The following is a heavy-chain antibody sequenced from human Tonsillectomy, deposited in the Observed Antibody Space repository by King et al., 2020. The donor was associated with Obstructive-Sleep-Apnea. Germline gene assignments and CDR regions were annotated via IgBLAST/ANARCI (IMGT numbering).Heavy chain of an antibody. V-gene: IGHV3-23*04. CDR3: AKDMGGGPAANFDY. J-gene: IGHJ4*02. CDR2: IRDSTAGMGS. CDR1: GFTFSKFA. Sequence: VQLVESGGGLVQPGGSLRLSCAASGFTFSKFAMSWVRQAPGRGLEWVSAIRDSTAGMGSYYPDSVKGRFTLSRDNSKNTLYLHMNSLRADDTALYYCAKDMGGGPAANFDYWGQGTLVTVSS. D-gene: IGHD2-2*01.